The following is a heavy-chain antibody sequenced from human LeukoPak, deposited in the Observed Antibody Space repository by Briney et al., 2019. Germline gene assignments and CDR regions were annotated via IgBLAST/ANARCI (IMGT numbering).Heavy chain of an antibody. CDR2: IKESGDIT. CDR3: AKYCSGATCSGY. V-gene: IGHV3-23*01. Sequence: GGSLRLSCAASGFTFSSYSMCWVRQAPGKGPEWVSGIKESGDITYYADSVKGRFTISSDNSKNTLYLQMNSLRAEDTAKYYCAKYCSGATCSGYWGQGTLVTVSS. CDR1: GFTFSSYS. D-gene: IGHD2-15*01. J-gene: IGHJ4*02.